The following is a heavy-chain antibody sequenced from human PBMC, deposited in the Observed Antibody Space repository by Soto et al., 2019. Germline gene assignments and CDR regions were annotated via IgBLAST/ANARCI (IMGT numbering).Heavy chain of an antibody. J-gene: IGHJ4*02. V-gene: IGHV1-3*01. CDR3: AGGGRIAVAPVDY. D-gene: IGHD6-19*01. CDR1: GYTFTSYA. Sequence: ASVKVSCKASGYTFTSYAMHWVRQAPGQRLEWMGWINAGNGNTKYSQKFQGRVTITRDTSASTAYMELSSLRSEDTAVYYCAGGGRIAVAPVDYWGQGTLVTVYS. CDR2: INAGNGNT.